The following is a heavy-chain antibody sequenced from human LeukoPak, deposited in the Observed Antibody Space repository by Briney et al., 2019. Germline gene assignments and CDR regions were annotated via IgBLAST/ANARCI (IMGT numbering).Heavy chain of an antibody. CDR1: GFTFSSYW. J-gene: IGHJ4*02. CDR3: ARDMGWQQFDQ. D-gene: IGHD5-24*01. V-gene: IGHV3-7*01. Sequence: GGSLRLSCAASGFTFSSYWMSWVRQAPGKGLERVANINKDGGEKYYMESVKGRFTISRDNAKNSLYLQMNSLTVEDTAVYYCARDMGWQQFDQWGQGTLVTVSS. CDR2: INKDGGEK.